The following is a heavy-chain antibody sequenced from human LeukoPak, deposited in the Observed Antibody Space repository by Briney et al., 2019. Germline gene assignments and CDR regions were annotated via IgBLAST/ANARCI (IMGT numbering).Heavy chain of an antibody. J-gene: IGHJ4*02. V-gene: IGHV3-23*01. D-gene: IGHD6-19*01. CDR3: APLGGSSGWRFDY. CDR1: GFTFSSYA. CDR2: ISGSGGST. Sequence: PGGSLRLSCAASGFTFSSYAMSWVRQAPGKGPEWVSAISGSGGSTYYADSVKGRFTISRDNSKNTLYLQMNSLRAEDTAVYYCAPLGGSSGWRFDYWGQGTLVTVSS.